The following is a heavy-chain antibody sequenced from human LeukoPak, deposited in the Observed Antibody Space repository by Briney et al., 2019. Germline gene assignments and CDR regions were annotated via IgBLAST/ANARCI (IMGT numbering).Heavy chain of an antibody. V-gene: IGHV3-53*01. CDR3: ATESAAGSFDY. Sequence: GGSLRLSCAASGFTVSRNYMSWVRQAPGKGLEWVSVIYDGGSTYYADSVKGRFTTSRDNSKNTLYLQMNSLRAEDTAIYYCATESAAGSFDYWGQGTLVTVSS. CDR1: GFTVSRNY. CDR2: IYDGGST. D-gene: IGHD6-13*01. J-gene: IGHJ4*02.